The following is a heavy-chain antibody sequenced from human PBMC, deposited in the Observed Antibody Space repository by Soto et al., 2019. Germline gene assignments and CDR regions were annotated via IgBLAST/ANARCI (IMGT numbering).Heavy chain of an antibody. Sequence: GGSLRLSCAASGFTFSSYAMSWVRQAPGKGLEWVSAISGSGGSTYYADSVKGRFTISRDNSKNTLYLQMNSLRAEDTAVYYCATRRIAAAGLFGNYWGQGTLVTVSS. CDR3: ATRRIAAAGLFGNY. D-gene: IGHD6-13*01. V-gene: IGHV3-23*01. CDR1: GFTFSSYA. J-gene: IGHJ4*02. CDR2: ISGSGGST.